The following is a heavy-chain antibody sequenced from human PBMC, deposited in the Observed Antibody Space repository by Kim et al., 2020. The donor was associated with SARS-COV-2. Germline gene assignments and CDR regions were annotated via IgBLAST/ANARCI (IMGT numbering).Heavy chain of an antibody. J-gene: IGHJ4*02. Sequence: GGSLRLSCAASGFNVGYNYMTWVRQAPGKGLEWVARIYSGGSTNFADSVKGGFTLSRDNSMNTLYLQINNLRTDDTAVYFCGTSTTVGFWDQGTLGAVAS. CDR3: GTSTTVGF. D-gene: IGHD4-17*01. CDR2: IYSGGST. V-gene: IGHV3-53*01. CDR1: GFNVGYNY.